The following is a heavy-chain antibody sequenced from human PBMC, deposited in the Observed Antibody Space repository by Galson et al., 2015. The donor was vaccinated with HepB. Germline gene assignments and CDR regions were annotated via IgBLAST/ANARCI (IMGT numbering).Heavy chain of an antibody. Sequence: SLRLSCAASGFTFSSYSMNWVRQAPGKRLEWVSSISSSSSYIYYADSVKGRFTISRDNAKNSLYLQMNSLRAEDTAVYYCARDLRCGATSPIGGVVAATKCGEAFDIWVQGTMVTVSS. J-gene: IGHJ3*02. V-gene: IGHV3-21*01. D-gene: IGHD2-15*01. CDR1: GFTFSSYS. CDR2: ISSSSSYI. CDR3: ARDLRCGATSPIGGVVAATKCGEAFDI.